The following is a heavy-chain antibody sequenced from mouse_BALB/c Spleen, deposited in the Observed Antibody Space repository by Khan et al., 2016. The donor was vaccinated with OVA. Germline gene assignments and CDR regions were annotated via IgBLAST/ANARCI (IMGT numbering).Heavy chain of an antibody. V-gene: IGHV1-87*01. CDR3: ARGNFYGTTSYIDY. CDR2: IYPGNGNT. Sequence: QVQLKQSGAELARPGASVKLSCKASGYTFSSYWMQWVKQRPGQGLEWIGTIYPGNGNTRYTQKFMGKATLTTDTSSSTASMQLSSLTPEDSAVYYCARGNFYGTTSYIDYWGQGTTLTVSS. CDR1: GYTFSSYW. D-gene: IGHD1-1*01. J-gene: IGHJ2*01.